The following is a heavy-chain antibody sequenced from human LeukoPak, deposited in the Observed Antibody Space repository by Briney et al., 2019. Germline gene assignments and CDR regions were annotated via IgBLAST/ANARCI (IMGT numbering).Heavy chain of an antibody. D-gene: IGHD6-13*01. Sequence: PSETLSLTCAVYGGSFSGYYWSWIRQPPGKGLEWIGEINHSGSTNYNPSLKSRVTISVDTSKNQFSLKLSSVTAADTAVYYCARGRGAFGSSSWYRDTWEGRYFDYWGQGTLVTASS. CDR3: ARGRGAFGSSSWYRDTWEGRYFDY. CDR1: GGSFSGYY. V-gene: IGHV4-34*01. J-gene: IGHJ4*02. CDR2: INHSGST.